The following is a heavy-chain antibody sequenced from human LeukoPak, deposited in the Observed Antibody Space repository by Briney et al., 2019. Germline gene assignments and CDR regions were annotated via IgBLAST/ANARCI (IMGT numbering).Heavy chain of an antibody. CDR1: GFTFSTSW. D-gene: IGHD4-23*01. CDR3: AGGPHGGNGDY. Sequence: GGSLRLSCAASGFTFSTSWMHWVRQAPGEGLVWVSRLNSDGSSTNYADSVKGRFTISRDSAENTLFLQMNSLRAEDTAVYYCAGGPHGGNGDYWGQGTLVTVSS. V-gene: IGHV3-74*01. J-gene: IGHJ4*02. CDR2: LNSDGSST.